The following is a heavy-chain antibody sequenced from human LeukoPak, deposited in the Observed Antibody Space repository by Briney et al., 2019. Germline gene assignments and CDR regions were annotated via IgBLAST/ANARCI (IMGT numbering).Heavy chain of an antibody. CDR2: ISSDSTII. V-gene: IGHV3-48*01. CDR3: AKVPRQHDNWFDP. CDR1: GFTFSSHS. Sequence: GGSLRLSCAASGFTFSSHSMSWVRQAPGKGLEWISYISSDSTIIHYADSVKGRFTISRDDAKSSLYLQMNSLRAEDTAIYYCAKVPRQHDNWFDPWGQGTLVTVSS. J-gene: IGHJ5*02. D-gene: IGHD3-9*01.